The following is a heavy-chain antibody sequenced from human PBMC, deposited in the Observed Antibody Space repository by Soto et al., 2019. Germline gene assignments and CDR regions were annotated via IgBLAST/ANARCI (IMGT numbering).Heavy chain of an antibody. Sequence: GGSLRLSCAASGFTVSSNYMSWVHQAPGKGLEWVSVIYSGGSTYYADSVKGRFTISRDNSKNTLYLQMNSLRAEDTAVYYCASPYSSSSFFAFDIWGQGTMVTVSS. CDR3: ASPYSSSSFFAFDI. CDR2: IYSGGST. D-gene: IGHD6-6*01. CDR1: GFTVSSNY. V-gene: IGHV3-53*01. J-gene: IGHJ3*02.